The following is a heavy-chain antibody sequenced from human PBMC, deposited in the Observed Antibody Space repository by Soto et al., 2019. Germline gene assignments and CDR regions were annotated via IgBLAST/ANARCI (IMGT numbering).Heavy chain of an antibody. CDR1: GFSLSTTGMG. D-gene: IGHD2-21*02. Sequence: QITLRESGPTLVKPTQTLTLTCTFSGFSLSTTGMGVGWVRHPPGKALEGLALIYWDDGDQYSPSLNNRLTITKHTSKAPVVLTMHNIAPVDTATYSCAHRITAGPGFRDWGQGPLVTVS. V-gene: IGHV2-5*02. CDR2: IYWDDGD. CDR3: AHRITAGPGFRD. J-gene: IGHJ4*02.